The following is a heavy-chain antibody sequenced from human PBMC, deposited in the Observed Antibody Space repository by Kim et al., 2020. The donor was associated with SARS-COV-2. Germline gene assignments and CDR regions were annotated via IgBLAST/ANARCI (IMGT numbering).Heavy chain of an antibody. D-gene: IGHD3-16*01. Sequence: SETLSLTCAVYGGSFSGYYWSWIRQPPGKGLEWIGEINHSGSTNYNPSLKSRVTISVDTSKNQFSLKLSSVTAADTAVYYCARGAPRLGGSRTRYFDLWGRGTLVTVSS. V-gene: IGHV4-34*01. CDR3: ARGAPRLGGSRTRYFDL. CDR1: GGSFSGYY. J-gene: IGHJ2*01. CDR2: INHSGST.